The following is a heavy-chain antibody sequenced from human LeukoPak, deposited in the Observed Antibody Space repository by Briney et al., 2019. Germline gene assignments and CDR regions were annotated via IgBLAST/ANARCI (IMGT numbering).Heavy chain of an antibody. J-gene: IGHJ4*02. CDR2: ISGSGSP. D-gene: IGHD2-8*01. Sequence: GGSLRLSCAASGFTLSNSAMTWVRQAPGKGLEWVSAISGSGSPYYADSVRGRFTISRDNSKNTLYLQMNSLRAEDTAVYYCGKDVPRAGWCGFDSWGRGTRVTVSS. V-gene: IGHV3-23*01. CDR3: GKDVPRAGWCGFDS. CDR1: GFTLSNSA.